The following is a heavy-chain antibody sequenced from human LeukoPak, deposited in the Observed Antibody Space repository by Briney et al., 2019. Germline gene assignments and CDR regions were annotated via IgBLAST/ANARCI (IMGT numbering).Heavy chain of an antibody. D-gene: IGHD6-13*01. CDR2: IYHSGST. CDR3: ARDYVGIAAASFDY. J-gene: IGHJ4*02. V-gene: IGHV4-30-2*01. CDR1: GGSISSGAYY. Sequence: SETLSLTCTVSGGSISSGAYYWSWIRQPPGKGLEWIGYIYHSGSTYYNPSLKSRVTISVDRSKNQFSLNLSSVTAADTAVYYCARDYVGIAAASFDYWGQGTLVTVSS.